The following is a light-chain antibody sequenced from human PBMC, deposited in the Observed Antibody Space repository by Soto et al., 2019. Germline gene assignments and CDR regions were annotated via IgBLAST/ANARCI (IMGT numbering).Light chain of an antibody. J-gene: IGKJ1*01. CDR1: QSISNW. CDR3: QQYYGYSWT. V-gene: IGKV1-5*01. CDR2: HAS. Sequence: DIQMTQSPSTLPASVGDRVTITCRASQSISNWLARYQQKPGTAPKVLIYHASNLQSGVPSRFSGSGSGTEFTLTISSLQPDDFGTYYCQQYYGYSWTFGQGTKVDIK.